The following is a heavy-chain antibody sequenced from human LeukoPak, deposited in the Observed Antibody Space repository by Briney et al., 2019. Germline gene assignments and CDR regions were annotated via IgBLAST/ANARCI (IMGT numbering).Heavy chain of an antibody. CDR1: GGSISSSSYY. D-gene: IGHD3-22*01. CDR3: ARGGDYYDSSGYSYYFDY. J-gene: IGHJ4*02. Sequence: SETLSLTCTVSGGSISSSSYYWGWIRQPPGKGLEWIGSIYYSGSTYYNPSLKSRVTISVDTSKNQFSLKLSSVTAADTAVYYCARGGDYYDSSGYSYYFDYWGQGTLVTVSS. CDR2: IYYSGST. V-gene: IGHV4-39*07.